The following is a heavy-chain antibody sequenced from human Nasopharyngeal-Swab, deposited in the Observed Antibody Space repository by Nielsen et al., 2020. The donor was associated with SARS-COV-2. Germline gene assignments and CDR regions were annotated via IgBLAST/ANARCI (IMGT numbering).Heavy chain of an antibody. D-gene: IGHD5-24*01. Sequence: AGSLRLSCAASGFTFSSYSMNWIRHAPGTGLEWVSYISSSSSTLYYADSVKGRFTISRDNAKNSLYLQMTSLRAEDTAVYYCARDQGPVRWLQPYYMDVWGKGTTVTVSS. CDR2: ISSSSSTL. V-gene: IGHV3-48*04. CDR1: GFTFSSYS. CDR3: ARDQGPVRWLQPYYMDV. J-gene: IGHJ6*03.